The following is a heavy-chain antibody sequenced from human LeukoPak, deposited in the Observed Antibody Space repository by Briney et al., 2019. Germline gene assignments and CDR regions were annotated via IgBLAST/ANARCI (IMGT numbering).Heavy chain of an antibody. CDR3: SKDPNGDYVGAFDM. J-gene: IGHJ3*02. V-gene: IGHV3-23*01. CDR1: GLTFSNYA. D-gene: IGHD4-17*01. CDR2: ITGSGRGT. Sequence: PGGSLRLSCTASGLTFSNYATTWVRQAPGKGLEWVSSITGSGRGTYYADSVKGRFSVSRDNSQNTVFLHMNSLRADDTALYYCSKDPNGDYVGAFDMRGPGTVVTVSS.